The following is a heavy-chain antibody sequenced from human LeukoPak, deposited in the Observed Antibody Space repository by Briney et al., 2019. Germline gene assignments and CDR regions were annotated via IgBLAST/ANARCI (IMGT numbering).Heavy chain of an antibody. CDR2: KKEDGSAT. CDR1: GFTFSTYW. Sequence: PGGSLRLSCAAPGFTFSTYWMTWVRQAPGKGPEWVANKKEDGSATYYVDSVKGRFTISRDNAKKSLYLQMNSLRAEDTAVYYCARDSPGYLAYDSWGQGTLVTVSS. D-gene: IGHD1-1*01. CDR3: ARDSPGYLAYDS. J-gene: IGHJ4*02. V-gene: IGHV3-7*04.